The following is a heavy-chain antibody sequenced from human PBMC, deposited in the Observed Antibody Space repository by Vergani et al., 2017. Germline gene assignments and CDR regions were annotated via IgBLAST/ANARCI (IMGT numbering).Heavy chain of an antibody. V-gene: IGHV3-48*04. D-gene: IGHD6-19*01. CDR3: ARGVSGWYRLDY. J-gene: IGHJ4*02. Sequence: EVQLVESGGGLVQPGGSLRLSCAASGFTFSSYSMNWVRQAPGKGLEWVSYISSSSSPISYADSVKGRFTISRDNAKNSLYLQMNSLRAEDTAVYYCARGVSGWYRLDYWGQGTLVTVSS. CDR2: ISSSSSPI. CDR1: GFTFSSYS.